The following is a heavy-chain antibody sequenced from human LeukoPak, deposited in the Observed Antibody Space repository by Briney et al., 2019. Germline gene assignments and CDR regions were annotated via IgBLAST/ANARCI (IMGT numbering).Heavy chain of an antibody. CDR2: IYTSGST. J-gene: IGHJ6*03. Sequence: SETLSLTCTVSGGSISSSSYYWGWIRQPAGKGLEWIGRIYTSGSTNYNPSLKSRVTISVDTSKNQFSLKLSSVTAADTAVYYCAREASCYYDSSGYCANYYYYMDVWGKGTTVTVSS. D-gene: IGHD3-22*01. V-gene: IGHV4-61*02. CDR1: GGSISSSSYY. CDR3: AREASCYYDSSGYCANYYYYMDV.